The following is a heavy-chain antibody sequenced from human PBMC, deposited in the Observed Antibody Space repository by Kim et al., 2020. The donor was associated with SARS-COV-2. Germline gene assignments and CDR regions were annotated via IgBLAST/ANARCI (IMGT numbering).Heavy chain of an antibody. V-gene: IGHV3-33*01. CDR2: IWYDGSNK. CDR1: GFTFSSYG. CDR3: ARGGESYSSWLAEYFQH. J-gene: IGHJ1*01. Sequence: GGSLRLSCAASGFTFSSYGMHWVRQAPGKGLEWVAVIWYDGSNKYYADSVKGRFTISRDNSKNTLYLQMNSLRAEDTAVYYCARGGESYSSWLAEYFQHWGQGTLVTVSS. D-gene: IGHD6-13*01.